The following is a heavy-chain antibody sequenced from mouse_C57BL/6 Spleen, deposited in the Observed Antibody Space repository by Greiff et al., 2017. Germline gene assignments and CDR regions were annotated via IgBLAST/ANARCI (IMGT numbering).Heavy chain of an antibody. CDR1: GYAFTNYL. CDR2: INPGSGGT. Sequence: QVQLQQSGAELVRPGTSVKVSCKASGYAFTNYLIEWVKQRPGQGFEWSGVINPGSGGTNYNAKFKGKATLTADKSSSTAYMQLSSLTSEDSAVYCGARGGDYSKPSSGSFAYWGQGTLVTVSA. D-gene: IGHD3-2*02. CDR3: ARGGDYSKPSSGSFAY. J-gene: IGHJ3*01. V-gene: IGHV1-54*01.